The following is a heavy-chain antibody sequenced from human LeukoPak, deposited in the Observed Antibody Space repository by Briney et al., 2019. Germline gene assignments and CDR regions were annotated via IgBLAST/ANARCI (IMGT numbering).Heavy chain of an antibody. Sequence: SETLSLTCAVSGYSLGKNYYWGWIRQPPGKGLEWIGRIYGTGSTSYNPSLMNPVTMSVDTSKNHFSLKLTSVTAADTAVYYCARYDSRGSASTRFDYWGQGILVTISS. V-gene: IGHV4-38-2*01. CDR1: GYSLGKNYY. J-gene: IGHJ4*02. CDR3: ARYDSRGSASTRFDY. D-gene: IGHD3-16*01. CDR2: IYGTGST.